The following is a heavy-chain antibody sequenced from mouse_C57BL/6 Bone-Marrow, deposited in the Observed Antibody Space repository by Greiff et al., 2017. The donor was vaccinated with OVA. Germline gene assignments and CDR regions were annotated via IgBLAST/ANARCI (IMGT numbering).Heavy chain of an antibody. V-gene: IGHV3-6*01. CDR3: ASGIYDGYYGFAY. D-gene: IGHD2-3*01. CDR1: GYSITSGYY. J-gene: IGHJ3*01. Sequence: EVQLQESGPGLVKPSQSLSLTCSVTGYSITSGYYWNWIRQFPGNKLEWMGYISYDGSNNYNPSLKNRISITRDTSKNQFFLKLNSVTTEDTATYYCASGIYDGYYGFAYWGQGTLVTVSA. CDR2: ISYDGSN.